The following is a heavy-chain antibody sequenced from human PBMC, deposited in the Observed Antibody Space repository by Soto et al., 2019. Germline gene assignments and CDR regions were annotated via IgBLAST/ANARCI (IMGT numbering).Heavy chain of an antibody. D-gene: IGHD3-3*01. V-gene: IGHV4-59*01. Sequence: PSETLSLTCTVSGGSISSYYWSWIRQPPGKGLEWIGYIYYSGSTNYNPSLKSRVTISVDTSKNQFSLKLSSVTAADTAVYYCARYWPCDFWSGYCHTYYYGMDVWGQGTTVTVSS. CDR1: GGSISSYY. J-gene: IGHJ6*02. CDR3: ARYWPCDFWSGYCHTYYYGMDV. CDR2: IYYSGST.